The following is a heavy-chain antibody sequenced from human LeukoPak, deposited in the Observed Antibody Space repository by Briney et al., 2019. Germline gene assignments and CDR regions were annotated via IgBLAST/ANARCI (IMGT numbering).Heavy chain of an antibody. CDR2: INHSGST. CDR1: GGSFSGYY. V-gene: IGHV4-34*01. Sequence: SETLSLTCAVYGGSFSGYYWSWLRHPPGKGLEWCGEINHSGSTNYNPSLKSRVTITGDTSKNQFPLKLSSVTAADTAVYYCARGRPWAYYYNRNYEIHYYYYMDVWGKGTTVTVSS. J-gene: IGHJ6*03. CDR3: ARGRPWAYYYNRNYEIHYYYYMDV. D-gene: IGHD1-7*01.